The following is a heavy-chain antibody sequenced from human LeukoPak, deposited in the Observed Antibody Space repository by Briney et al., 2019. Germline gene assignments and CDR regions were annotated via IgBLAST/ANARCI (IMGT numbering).Heavy chain of an antibody. D-gene: IGHD3-10*01. J-gene: IGHJ4*02. CDR2: ISGSGGST. CDR1: GFTVSSNS. Sequence: GGSLRLSCTVSGFTVSSNSMSWVRQAPGKGLEWVSAISGSGGSTYYADSVKGRFTISRDNSKNTAYLQMDSLKTEDTAVYYCTGNYYGSGSYADFDYWGQGTLVTVSS. V-gene: IGHV3-23*01. CDR3: TGNYYGSGSYADFDY.